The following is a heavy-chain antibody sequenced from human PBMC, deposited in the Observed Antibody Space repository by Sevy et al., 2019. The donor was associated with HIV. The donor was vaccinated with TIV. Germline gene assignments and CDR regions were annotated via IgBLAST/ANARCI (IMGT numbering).Heavy chain of an antibody. J-gene: IGHJ2*01. CDR1: GFTFSSYA. CDR3: ARTSIATVTTRRNWYFDL. CDR2: ISYDGSNK. V-gene: IGHV3-30-3*01. D-gene: IGHD4-17*01. Sequence: GGSLRLSCAASGFTFSSYAMHWVRQAPGEGLESVAVISYDGSNKYYADSVKGRFTISRDNSKNTLYLQMNSLRAEDTAVYYCARTSIATVTTRRNWYFDLWGRGTLVTVSS.